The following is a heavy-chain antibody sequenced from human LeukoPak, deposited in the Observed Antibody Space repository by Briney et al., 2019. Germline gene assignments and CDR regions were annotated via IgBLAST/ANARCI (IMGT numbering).Heavy chain of an antibody. CDR2: INHSGGT. D-gene: IGHD6-19*01. CDR3: ARAVWLGIDY. Sequence: SETLSLTCAVYGGSFSGYYWSWIRQPPGKGLEWIGEINHSGGTNYNPSLKSRVTISVDTSKNQFSLKLSSVTAADTAVYYCARAVWLGIDYWGQGTLVTVSS. V-gene: IGHV4-34*01. J-gene: IGHJ4*02. CDR1: GGSFSGYY.